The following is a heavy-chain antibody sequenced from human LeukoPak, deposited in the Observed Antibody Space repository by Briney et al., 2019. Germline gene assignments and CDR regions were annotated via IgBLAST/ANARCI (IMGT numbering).Heavy chain of an antibody. CDR1: GYTFTSYY. CDR3: AREEYYYGSGSYYNPPGGVYYYGMDV. D-gene: IGHD3-10*01. CDR2: INPSGGST. V-gene: IGHV1-46*01. Sequence: ASVKVSCKASGYTFTSYYMHWVRQAPGQGLEWMGIINPSGGSTSYAQKFQGRVTMTRDTSTSTVYMELSSLRSEDTAVYYCAREEYYYGSGSYYNPPGGVYYYGMDVWGQGTTVTVSS. J-gene: IGHJ6*02.